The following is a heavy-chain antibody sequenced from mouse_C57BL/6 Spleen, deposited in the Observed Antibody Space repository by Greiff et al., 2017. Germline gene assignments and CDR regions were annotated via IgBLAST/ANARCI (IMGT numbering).Heavy chain of an antibody. J-gene: IGHJ3*01. Sequence: VQLKESGAELVRPGASVKLSCTASGFNIKDYYMHWVKQRPEQGLEWIGRIDPEDGDTEYAPKFQGKATMTADTSSNTAYLQLSSLTSEDTAVYYCTTADYSNYEGFAYWGQGTLVTVSA. D-gene: IGHD2-5*01. CDR2: IDPEDGDT. CDR1: GFNIKDYY. V-gene: IGHV14-1*01. CDR3: TTADYSNYEGFAY.